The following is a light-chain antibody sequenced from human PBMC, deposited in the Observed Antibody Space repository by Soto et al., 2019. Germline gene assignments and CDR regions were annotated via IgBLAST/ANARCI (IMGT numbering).Light chain of an antibody. CDR1: SSDVGGYNY. Sequence: QSALTQPASVSGSPGQSITISCTGTSSDVGGYNYVSWYQQHPGKAPKLMIYDVSSRPSGVSNRFSGSRSGNTASLTISGLLSADEADYYCTSYSTHKTPLFGGGTKLTVL. CDR3: TSYSTHKTPL. CDR2: DVS. V-gene: IGLV2-14*03. J-gene: IGLJ2*01.